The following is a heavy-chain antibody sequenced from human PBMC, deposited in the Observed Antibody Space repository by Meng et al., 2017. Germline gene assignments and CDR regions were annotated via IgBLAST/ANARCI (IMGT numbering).Heavy chain of an antibody. D-gene: IGHD6-19*01. CDR3: HSGWYQAGDDY. CDR2: IIPIFGTA. J-gene: IGHJ4*02. CDR1: GGTFSSYA. Sequence: QVPLVRSGAGVKKPGSPVKVSCKASGGTFSSYAISWVRQAPGQGLEWMGGIIPIFGTANYAQKFQGRVTITADKSTSTAYMELSSLRSEDTAVYYCHSGWYQAGDDYWGQGTLVTVSS. V-gene: IGHV1-69*06.